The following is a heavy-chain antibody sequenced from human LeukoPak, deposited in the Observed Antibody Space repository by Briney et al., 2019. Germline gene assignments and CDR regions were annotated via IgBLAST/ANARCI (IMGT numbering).Heavy chain of an antibody. J-gene: IGHJ4*02. V-gene: IGHV3-30-3*01. CDR1: GFTFSSYA. Sequence: GGSLRLSCAASGFTFSSYAMHWVRQAPGKGLEWVAVISYDGSNKYYADSVKGRFTISRDNSKNTLSLQMDSLRAEDTAVYYCAKDIRVWGSYRYPCLDYWGQGTLVTVSA. CDR2: ISYDGSNK. CDR3: AKDIRVWGSYRYPCLDY. D-gene: IGHD3-16*02.